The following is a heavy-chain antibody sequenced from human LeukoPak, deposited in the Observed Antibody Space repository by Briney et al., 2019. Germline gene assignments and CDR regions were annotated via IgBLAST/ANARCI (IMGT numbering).Heavy chain of an antibody. V-gene: IGHV3-7*03. CDR2: IKHDGSED. CDR3: FCLDVDS. Sequence: GGSLRLSCAASGFTFSNYWMTWVRQAPGKGLEWVANIKHDGSEDYYLDSVKGRFTISRDNSKNALYLQMNSLRAEDTAVYYCFCLDVDSWGQGTLVTVSS. J-gene: IGHJ4*02. D-gene: IGHD3-16*01. CDR1: GFTFSNYW.